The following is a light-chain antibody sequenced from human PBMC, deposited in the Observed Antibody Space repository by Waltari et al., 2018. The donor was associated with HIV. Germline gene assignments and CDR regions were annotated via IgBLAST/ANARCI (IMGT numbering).Light chain of an antibody. CDR2: YDT. CDR3: QVWDSASDHVL. CDR1: NIERKS. V-gene: IGLV3-21*04. J-gene: IGLJ3*02. Sequence: SSLLTQTPSVSVAPGKTARITCGGNNIERKSVHWYQRKPGQAPVLVIYYDTDRPSGIPERFSGSNSGNTATLTISRVGDGDEADYYCQVWDSASDHVLFGGGTRLTVL.